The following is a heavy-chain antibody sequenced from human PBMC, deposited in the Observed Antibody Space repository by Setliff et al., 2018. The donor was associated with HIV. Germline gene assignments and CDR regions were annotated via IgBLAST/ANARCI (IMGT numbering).Heavy chain of an antibody. V-gene: IGHV1-8*02. Sequence: GASVKVSCKTFGYSFTAYQMHWLRQAPGQGLEWLGWMNPNSGRAGSAQMFQGRLTMTRDTSTSTAYMELSSLRSEDTAVYYCARGATITYYFDYWGQGTLVTVSS. J-gene: IGHJ4*02. CDR1: GYSFTAYQ. CDR3: ARGATITYYFDY. CDR2: MNPNSGRA. D-gene: IGHD5-12*01.